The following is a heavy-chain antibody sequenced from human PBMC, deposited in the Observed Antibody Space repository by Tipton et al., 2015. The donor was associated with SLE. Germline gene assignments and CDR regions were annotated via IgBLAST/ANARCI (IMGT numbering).Heavy chain of an antibody. CDR3: ARDRCSGGSCFNDAFDI. Sequence: GLVKPSETLSLTCTVSGGSISSYYWSWIRQPPGKGLEWIGYIYYSGSTNYNPSLKSRVTISVDTSKNQFSLKLSSVTAADPAVYYCARDRCSGGSCFNDAFDIWGQGTMVTVSS. CDR2: IYYSGST. CDR1: GGSISSYY. J-gene: IGHJ3*02. V-gene: IGHV4-59*01. D-gene: IGHD2-15*01.